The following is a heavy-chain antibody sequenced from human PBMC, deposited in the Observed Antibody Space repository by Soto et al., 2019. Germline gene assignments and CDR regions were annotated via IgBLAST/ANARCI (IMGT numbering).Heavy chain of an antibody. J-gene: IGHJ4*02. CDR3: ARGMGNYDY. Sequence: PSETLSLTCTVSGGSISSYYWSWIRQPPGKGLEWIGYIYYSGSTNYNPSLKSRVTISVDTSKNQFSLKLSSVTAADTAVYYCARGMGNYDYWGQGTLVPVSS. V-gene: IGHV4-59*01. D-gene: IGHD1-26*01. CDR1: GGSISSYY. CDR2: IYYSGST.